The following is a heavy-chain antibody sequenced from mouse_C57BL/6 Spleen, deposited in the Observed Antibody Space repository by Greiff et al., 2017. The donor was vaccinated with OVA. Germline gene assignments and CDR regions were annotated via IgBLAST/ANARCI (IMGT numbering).Heavy chain of an antibody. CDR3: ARERYYYGSSPYWYFDV. V-gene: IGHV1-64*01. CDR1: GYTFTSYW. D-gene: IGHD1-1*01. J-gene: IGHJ1*03. Sequence: QVQLQQSGAELVKPGASVKLSCKASGYTFTSYWMHWVKQRPGQGLEWIGMIHPNSGSTNYNEKFKSKATLTVDKSSSTAYMQLSSLTSEDSAVYYCARERYYYGSSPYWYFDVWGTGTTVTVSS. CDR2: IHPNSGST.